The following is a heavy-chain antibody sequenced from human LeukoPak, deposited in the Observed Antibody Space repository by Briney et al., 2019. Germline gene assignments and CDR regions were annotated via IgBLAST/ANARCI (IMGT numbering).Heavy chain of an antibody. J-gene: IGHJ4*02. CDR3: ARADGYNSPYFDY. Sequence: SETLSLTCTVSGGSISSYYWSWIRQPPGKGLEWIGYIYYSGSTNYNPSLKSRVTISVDTSQNQFSLKLSSVTAADTAVYYCARADGYNSPYFDYWGQGTLVTVSS. V-gene: IGHV4-59*01. D-gene: IGHD5-24*01. CDR2: IYYSGST. CDR1: GGSISSYY.